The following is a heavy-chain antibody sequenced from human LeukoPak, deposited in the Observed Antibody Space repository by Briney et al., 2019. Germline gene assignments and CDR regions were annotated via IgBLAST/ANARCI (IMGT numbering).Heavy chain of an antibody. D-gene: IGHD2-2*01. J-gene: IGHJ6*02. Sequence: ASVKDSCKASGYTFTSYDINWVRQATGQGLEWMGWMNPNSGNTGYAQKFQGRVTMTRNTSISTAYMELSSLRSEDTAVYYCARGRYCSSTSCYRPYYYGMDVWGQGTTVTVSS. CDR2: MNPNSGNT. CDR1: GYTFTSYD. CDR3: ARGRYCSSTSCYRPYYYGMDV. V-gene: IGHV1-8*01.